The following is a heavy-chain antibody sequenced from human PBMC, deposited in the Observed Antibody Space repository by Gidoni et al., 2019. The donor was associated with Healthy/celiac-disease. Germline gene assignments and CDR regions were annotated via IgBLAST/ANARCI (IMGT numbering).Heavy chain of an antibody. CDR2: INHSGST. J-gene: IGHJ5*02. D-gene: IGHD3-22*01. Sequence: QVQLQQWGAGLLKPSETLSLTCAVYGGSFSGYYWSWIRQPPGKGLEWIGEINHSGSTNYNPTLKSRVTISVDTSKNQFSLKLISVTAADTAVYYCAGGDSSGYPGPWGQGTLVTVSS. CDR1: GGSFSGYY. V-gene: IGHV4-34*01. CDR3: AGGDSSGYPGP.